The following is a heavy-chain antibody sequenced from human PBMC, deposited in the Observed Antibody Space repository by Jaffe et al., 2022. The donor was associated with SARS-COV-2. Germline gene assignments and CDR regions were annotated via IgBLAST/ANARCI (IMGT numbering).Heavy chain of an antibody. Sequence: QLQLQESGPGLVKPSETLSLTCTVSSGSISSSSYYWGWIRQPPGKGLEWIGSIFHSGNTYYNPSLKSRVTISVDTSKNQFSLKLSSVTAADTAVYYCARHVVASDAFDIWGQGTMVTVSS. CDR3: ARHVVASDAFDI. CDR2: IFHSGNT. J-gene: IGHJ3*02. V-gene: IGHV4-39*01. D-gene: IGHD2-15*01. CDR1: SGSISSSSYY.